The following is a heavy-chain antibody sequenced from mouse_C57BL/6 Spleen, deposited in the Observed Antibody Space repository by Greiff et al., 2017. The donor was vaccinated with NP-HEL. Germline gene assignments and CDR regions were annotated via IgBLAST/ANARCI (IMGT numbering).Heavy chain of an antibody. Sequence: EVQLQQSGAELVRPGASVKLSCTASGFNIKDYYMHWVKQRPEQGLEWIGRIDPEDGDTEYAPKFQGKATMTADTSSNTAYLQLSSLTSEDTAVYYCTTENYGNYPAWFAYWGQGTLVTVSA. V-gene: IGHV14-1*01. CDR1: GFNIKDYY. D-gene: IGHD2-1*01. CDR2: IDPEDGDT. J-gene: IGHJ3*01. CDR3: TTENYGNYPAWFAY.